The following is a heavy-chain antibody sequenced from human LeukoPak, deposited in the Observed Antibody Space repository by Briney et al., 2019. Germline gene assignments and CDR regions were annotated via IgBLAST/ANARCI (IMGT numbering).Heavy chain of an antibody. V-gene: IGHV4-59*01. Sequence: PSETLSLTCTVSGGSISSYYWSWIRQPPGKGLEWIGYIYYSGSTNYNPSLKSRVTISVDTSKNQFSLKLSSVTAADTAVYYCAREGHYYDSSGYYSNDAFDIWGQGTMVTVSS. CDR2: IYYSGST. CDR1: GGSISSYY. CDR3: AREGHYYDSSGYYSNDAFDI. D-gene: IGHD3-22*01. J-gene: IGHJ3*02.